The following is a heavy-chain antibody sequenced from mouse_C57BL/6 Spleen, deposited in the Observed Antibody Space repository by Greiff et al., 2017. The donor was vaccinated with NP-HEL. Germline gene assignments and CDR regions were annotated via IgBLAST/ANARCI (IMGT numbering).Heavy chain of an antibody. V-gene: IGHV1-59*01. J-gene: IGHJ2*01. CDR3: ARSGAYGSSPY. Sequence: QVQLKQPGAELVRPGTSVKLSCKASGYTFTSYWMHWVKQRPGQGLEWIGVIDPSDSYTNYNQKFKGKATLTVDTSSSTAYMQLSSLTSEDSAVYYCARSGAYGSSPYWGQGTTLTVSS. D-gene: IGHD1-1*01. CDR2: IDPSDSYT. CDR1: GYTFTSYW.